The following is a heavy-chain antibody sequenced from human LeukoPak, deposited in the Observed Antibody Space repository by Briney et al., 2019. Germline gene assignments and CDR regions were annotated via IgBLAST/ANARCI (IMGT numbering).Heavy chain of an antibody. CDR3: ATNGYYCMDV. Sequence: SEALSLTCAVSGGSISSSTNWWSWVRQPPGKGLEWIGEIYHSGGTNYNPSLKSRITISVDKSQNQFSLKVNSLTAADTAVYYCATNGYYCMDVWGKGTTVTVSS. CDR1: GGSISSSTNW. J-gene: IGHJ6*03. CDR2: IYHSGGT. V-gene: IGHV4-4*02. D-gene: IGHD2-8*01.